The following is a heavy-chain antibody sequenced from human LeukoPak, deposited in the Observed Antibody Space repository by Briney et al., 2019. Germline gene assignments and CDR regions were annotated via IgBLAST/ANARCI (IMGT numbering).Heavy chain of an antibody. Sequence: SETLSLTCTVSGGSISSGDYYWSWIRQPPGKGLEWIGYIYYSGSTYYNPSLKSRVTISVDTSKNQFSLKLSSVTAADAAVYYCARELHVTGSRSRGAFDIWGRGTMVTVSS. D-gene: IGHD2-15*01. CDR1: GGSISSGDYY. J-gene: IGHJ3*02. CDR3: ARELHVTGSRSRGAFDI. CDR2: IYYSGST. V-gene: IGHV4-30-4*01.